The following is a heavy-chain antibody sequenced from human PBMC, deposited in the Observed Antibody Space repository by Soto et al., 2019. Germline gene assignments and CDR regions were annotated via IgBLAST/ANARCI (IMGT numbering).Heavy chain of an antibody. V-gene: IGHV4-30-4*01. J-gene: IGHJ4*02. CDR2: IYYSGST. CDR1: GVSVNSSDYY. CDR3: AREAYGDYGGIDD. Sequence: QVQLQESGPGLVKPSQTLSLTCSVSGVSVNSSDYYWSWIRQPPGKGLEWIGYIYYSGSTNYNPSLRSRVTISVDTSNNQFSLKLSSVTAADTAVYHCAREAYGDYGGIDDWGQGTLVTVSS. D-gene: IGHD4-17*01.